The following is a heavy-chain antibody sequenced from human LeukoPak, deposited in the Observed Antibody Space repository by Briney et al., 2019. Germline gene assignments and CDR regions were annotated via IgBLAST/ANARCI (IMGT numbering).Heavy chain of an antibody. V-gene: IGHV3-30-3*01. CDR3: AKDIAGKFSTFDY. Sequence: PGRSLRLSCAASGFTFSSYAMHWVRQAPGKGLEWVAVISYDGSNKYYADSVKGRFTISRDNSKNTLYLQMNSLRAEDTALYYCAKDIAGKFSTFDYWGQGTLVTVSS. D-gene: IGHD6-13*01. J-gene: IGHJ4*02. CDR2: ISYDGSNK. CDR1: GFTFSSYA.